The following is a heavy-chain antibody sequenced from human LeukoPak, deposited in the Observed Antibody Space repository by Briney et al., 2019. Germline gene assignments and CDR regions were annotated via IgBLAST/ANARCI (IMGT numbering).Heavy chain of an antibody. D-gene: IGHD3-10*01. CDR2: ISSSGSTI. Sequence: GGSLRLSCAASGFTFSSYEMNWVRQAPGKGLEWVSYISSSGSTIYYADSVKGRFTISRDDAKNSLYLQMNSLRADDTAVYYCARASPGGVLGYWGQGTLVTVSS. J-gene: IGHJ4*02. CDR1: GFTFSSYE. CDR3: ARASPGGVLGY. V-gene: IGHV3-48*03.